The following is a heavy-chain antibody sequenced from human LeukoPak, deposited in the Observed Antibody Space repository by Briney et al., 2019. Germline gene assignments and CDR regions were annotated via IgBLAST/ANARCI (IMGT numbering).Heavy chain of an antibody. CDR2: IYYSGST. V-gene: IGHV4-31*03. CDR3: ARGDSSGYYFLFDY. CDR1: GGSISSGSYF. D-gene: IGHD3-22*01. Sequence: PSETLSLTCTVSGGSISSGSYFWGWIRQHPGKGLEWIGYIYYSGSTYYNPSLKSRVTISVDTSKNQFSLKLSSVTAADTAVYYCARGDSSGYYFLFDYWGQGTLVTVSS. J-gene: IGHJ4*02.